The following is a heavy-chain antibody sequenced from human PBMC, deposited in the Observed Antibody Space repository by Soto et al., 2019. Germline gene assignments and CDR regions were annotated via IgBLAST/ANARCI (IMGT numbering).Heavy chain of an antibody. CDR1: GDTFSSYT. J-gene: IGHJ3*02. CDR3: ARGPKAVAGLNAFDI. CDR2: IIPILGIA. Sequence: GAPVKVSCKASGDTFSSYTISWVRQAPGQGLEWMGRIIPILGIANYAQKFQGRVTITADKSTSTAYMELSSLRSEDTAVYYCARGPKAVAGLNAFDIWGQGTMVTVSS. V-gene: IGHV1-69*02. D-gene: IGHD6-19*01.